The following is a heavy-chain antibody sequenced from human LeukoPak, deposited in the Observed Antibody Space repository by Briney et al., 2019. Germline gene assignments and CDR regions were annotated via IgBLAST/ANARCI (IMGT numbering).Heavy chain of an antibody. V-gene: IGHV3-48*03. Sequence: GRSLRLSCAASGFTFSSYAMHWVRQAPGKGLEWVSYISSSGSTIYYADSVKGRFTISRDNAKNSLYLQMNSLRAEDTAVYYCARPLDRGYSSGWYRYGFDYRGQGTLVTVSS. J-gene: IGHJ4*02. CDR1: GFTFSSYA. CDR3: ARPLDRGYSSGWYRYGFDY. CDR2: ISSSGSTI. D-gene: IGHD6-19*01.